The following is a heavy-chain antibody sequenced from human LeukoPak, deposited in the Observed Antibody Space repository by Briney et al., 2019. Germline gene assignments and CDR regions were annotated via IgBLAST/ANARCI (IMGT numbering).Heavy chain of an antibody. V-gene: IGHV3-23*01. CDR2: ISGSGGST. Sequence: GGSLRLSCTVSGFTVSSNSISWVRQAPGKGLEWVSSISGSGGSTYYADSVKGRFTISRDNSKNTLYLQMNSLRAEDTAVYYCAKGRSSWSAFDYWGQGTLVTVSS. CDR3: AKGRSSWSAFDY. J-gene: IGHJ4*02. D-gene: IGHD6-13*01. CDR1: GFTVSSNS.